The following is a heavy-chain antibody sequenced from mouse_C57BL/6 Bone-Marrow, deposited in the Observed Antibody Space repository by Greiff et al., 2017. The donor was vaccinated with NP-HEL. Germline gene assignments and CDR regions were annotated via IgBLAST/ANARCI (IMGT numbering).Heavy chain of an antibody. J-gene: IGHJ1*03. CDR2: IDPEDGET. V-gene: IGHV14-2*01. CDR3: ARYDGYYWYFDV. D-gene: IGHD2-2*01. CDR1: GFNIKDYY. Sequence: EVKLVESGAELVKPGASVKLSCTASGFNIKDYYMHWVKQRTEQGLEWIGRIDPEDGETKYAPKFQGKATITADTASNTSYLQLSSLTSEDTAVYYCARYDGYYWYFDVWGTGTTVTVSS.